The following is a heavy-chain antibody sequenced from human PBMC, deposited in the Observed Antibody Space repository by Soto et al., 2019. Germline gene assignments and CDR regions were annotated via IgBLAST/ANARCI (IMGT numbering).Heavy chain of an antibody. CDR2: IIPIFGTA. D-gene: IGHD6-13*01. CDR3: ARQLGQQRMDV. CDR1: AGTFSSYS. J-gene: IGHJ6*02. Sequence: SVKVSCNASAGTFSSYSVSWVRQAPGQGLEWMGGIIPIFGTANYAQKFQGRVTITADESTSTAYMELSSLRSEDTAVYYCARQLGQQRMDVWGQGTTVTVSS. V-gene: IGHV1-69*13.